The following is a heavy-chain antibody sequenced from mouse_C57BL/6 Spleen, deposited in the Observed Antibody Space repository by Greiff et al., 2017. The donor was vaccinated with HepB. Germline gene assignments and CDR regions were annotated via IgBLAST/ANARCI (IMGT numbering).Heavy chain of an antibody. J-gene: IGHJ3*01. CDR2: IYPGSGST. D-gene: IGHD1-1*01. V-gene: IGHV1-55*01. CDR3: ATHYGSSYGFAY. CDR1: GYTFTSYW. Sequence: VQLQQSGAELVKPGASVKMSCKASGYTFTSYWITWVKQRPGQGLEWIGDIYPGSGSTNYNEKFKSKATLTVDTSSSTAYMQLSSLTSEDSAVYYCATHYGSSYGFAYWDQGTLVTVSA.